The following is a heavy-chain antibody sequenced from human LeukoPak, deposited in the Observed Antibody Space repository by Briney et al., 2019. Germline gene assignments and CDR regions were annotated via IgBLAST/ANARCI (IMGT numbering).Heavy chain of an antibody. CDR2: ISGSGGST. CDR3: AKLGYYYGSGSYYTRDY. V-gene: IGHV3-23*01. Sequence: PGGSLRLSCAASGFTFSSYWMSWVRQAPGKGLEWVSAISGSGGSTYYADSVKGRFTISRDNSKNTLYLQMNSLRAEDTAVYYCAKLGYYYGSGSYYTRDYWGQGTLVTVSS. CDR1: GFTFSSYW. D-gene: IGHD3-10*01. J-gene: IGHJ4*02.